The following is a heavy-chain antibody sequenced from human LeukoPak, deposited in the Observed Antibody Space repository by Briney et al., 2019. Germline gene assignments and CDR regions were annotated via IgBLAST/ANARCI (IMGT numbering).Heavy chain of an antibody. J-gene: IGHJ6*02. D-gene: IGHD3-10*01. CDR2: MNPNSGNT. CDR3: ARGFYGSGLAGYYYGMDV. CDR1: RYTFTSYD. Sequence: ASVKVSCKASRYTFTSYDINWLRQATGQGLEWMGWMNPNSGNTGYAQKFQGRATMTRNTSISTAYMELSSLRSEDTAVYYCARGFYGSGLAGYYYGMDVWGQGTTVTVSS. V-gene: IGHV1-8*01.